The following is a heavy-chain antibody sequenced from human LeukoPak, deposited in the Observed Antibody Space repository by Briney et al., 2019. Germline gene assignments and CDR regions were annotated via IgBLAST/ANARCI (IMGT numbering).Heavy chain of an antibody. Sequence: GGSLRLSCAASGFTFSGSATHWVRQASGKGLEWVGRIRSKANGYTTAYGAPVKGRFTISRDDSKNTLYLQMNSLRAEDTAVYYCAKDRYSGSYQSPFDYWGQGTLVTVSS. CDR1: GFTFSGSA. D-gene: IGHD1-26*01. V-gene: IGHV3-73*01. CDR2: IRSKANGYTT. CDR3: AKDRYSGSYQSPFDY. J-gene: IGHJ4*02.